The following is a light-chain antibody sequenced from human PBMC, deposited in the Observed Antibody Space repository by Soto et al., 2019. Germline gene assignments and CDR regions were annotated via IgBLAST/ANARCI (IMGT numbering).Light chain of an antibody. CDR3: QQYNDWPRT. V-gene: IGKV3-15*01. CDR2: GAS. J-gene: IGKJ1*01. CDR1: QSVNSK. Sequence: EIVMTQSPATLSVSPGERATLSCRASQSVNSKLAWYQQKPGQAPRLHIYGASTRATGIPARFSGSGSWTEFTLTISSLKSEDFAVYYCQQYNDWPRTFGQGTKVEIK.